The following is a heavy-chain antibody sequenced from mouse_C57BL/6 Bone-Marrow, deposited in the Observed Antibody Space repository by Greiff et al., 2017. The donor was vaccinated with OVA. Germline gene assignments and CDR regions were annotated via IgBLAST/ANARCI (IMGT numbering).Heavy chain of an antibody. J-gene: IGHJ1*03. CDR3: RYYGSSYWYFDV. CDR1: GYTFTSYG. D-gene: IGHD1-1*01. V-gene: IGHV1-81*01. Sequence: VQGVESGAELARPGASVKLSCKASGYTFTSYGISWVKQRTGQGLEWIGEIYPRSGNTYYNEKFKGKATLTADKSSSTAYMELRSLTSEDSAVYFCRYYGSSYWYFDVWGTGTTVTVSS. CDR2: IYPRSGNT.